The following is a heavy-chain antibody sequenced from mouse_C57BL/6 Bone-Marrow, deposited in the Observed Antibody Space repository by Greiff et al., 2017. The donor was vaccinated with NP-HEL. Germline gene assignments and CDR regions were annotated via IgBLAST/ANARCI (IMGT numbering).Heavy chain of an antibody. CDR2: IDPEDGDT. J-gene: IGHJ1*03. CDR1: GFNIKDYY. V-gene: IGHV14-1*01. Sequence: EVKLQESGAELVRPGASVKLSCTASGFNIKDYYMHWVKQRPEQGLEWIGMIDPEDGDTEYAPKFQGKATMTADTTSNTTYLQLSSLKTEDTAIYDCATDYSNHVGDIYVWGTGTTGTVTS. D-gene: IGHD2-5*01. CDR3: ATDYSNHVGDIYV.